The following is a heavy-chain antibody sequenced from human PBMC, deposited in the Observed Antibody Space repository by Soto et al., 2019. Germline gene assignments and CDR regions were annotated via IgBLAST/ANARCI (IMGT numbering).Heavy chain of an antibody. J-gene: IGHJ3*02. CDR2: TYYRSKWYN. D-gene: IGHD6-13*01. CDR3: ARFRIAAAGMDAFDI. CDR1: GDSVSSNSAA. Sequence: PSQTLSLTCAVSGDSVSSNSAAWNWIRQSPSRGLEWLGRTYYRSKWYNDYAVSVKSRITINPDTSKNQYSLQLNTVTPEDMAVFYCARFRIAAAGMDAFDIWGQGTMVTVSS. V-gene: IGHV6-1*01.